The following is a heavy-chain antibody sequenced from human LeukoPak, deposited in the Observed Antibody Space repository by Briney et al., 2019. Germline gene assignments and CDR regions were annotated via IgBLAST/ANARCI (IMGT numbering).Heavy chain of an antibody. D-gene: IGHD6-13*01. V-gene: IGHV3-15*01. CDR1: GFTFTKAW. CDR3: VTDAATIAAGGTAPY. Sequence: GGSLRLSCAASGFTFTKAWMSWVRQAPGKGLEWVGRIKSRDDGLTTDYAAPVKGRFTISRDDSKNTLYLQISSLNTEHTAVYYCVTDAATIAAGGTAPYGGEGTLATVPS. CDR2: IKSRDDGLTT. J-gene: IGHJ4*02.